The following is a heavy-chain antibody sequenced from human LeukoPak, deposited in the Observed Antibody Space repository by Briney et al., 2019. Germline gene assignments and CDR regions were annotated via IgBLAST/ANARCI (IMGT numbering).Heavy chain of an antibody. V-gene: IGHV3-11*04. CDR3: ARDPQSGSYSS. J-gene: IGHJ4*02. Sequence: GGSLRLSCAASGFTFSDYYMSWIRQAPGKGLEWVSYISSSGSTIYYADSVKGQFTISRDNAKNSLYLQMNSLRAEDTAVYYCARDPQSGSYSSWGQGTLVTVSS. CDR2: ISSSGSTI. CDR1: GFTFSDYY. D-gene: IGHD1-26*01.